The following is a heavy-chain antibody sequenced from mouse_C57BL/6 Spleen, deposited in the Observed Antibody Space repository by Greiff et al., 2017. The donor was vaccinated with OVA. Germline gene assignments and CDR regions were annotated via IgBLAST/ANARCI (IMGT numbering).Heavy chain of an antibody. CDR2: IRLKSDNYAT. Sequence: EVMLVESGGGLVQPGGSMKLSCVASGFTFSNYWMNWVRQSPEKGLEWVAQIRLKSDNYATHYAESVKGRFTISRDDSKSSVYLQMNNLRAEDTGIYYCTSGTGYFDYWGQGTTLTVSS. D-gene: IGHD4-1*01. CDR3: TSGTGYFDY. J-gene: IGHJ2*01. V-gene: IGHV6-3*01. CDR1: GFTFSNYW.